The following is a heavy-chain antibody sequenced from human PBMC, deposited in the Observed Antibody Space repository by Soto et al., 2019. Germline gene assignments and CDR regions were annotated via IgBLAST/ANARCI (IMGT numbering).Heavy chain of an antibody. D-gene: IGHD6-6*01. J-gene: IGHJ4*02. Sequence: ETLSLTCAVYGGSFSGYYWSWIRQPPGKGLEWIGEINHSGSTNYNPSLKSRVTISVDTSKNQFSLKLSSVTAADTAVYYCARGEEQLVGLDYWGQGTLVTVSS. CDR3: ARGEEQLVGLDY. V-gene: IGHV4-34*01. CDR2: INHSGST. CDR1: GGSFSGYY.